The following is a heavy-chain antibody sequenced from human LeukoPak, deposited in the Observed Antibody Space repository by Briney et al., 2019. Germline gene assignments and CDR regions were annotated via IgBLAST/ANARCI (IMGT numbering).Heavy chain of an antibody. CDR2: SRNKGNSYTT. CDR3: ARIKPQPGWFDP. Sequence: PGGSLSLSCAASGFTFSDHYMDWVRQAPGKGLEWVGRSRNKGNSYTTEYAASVKGRFTISRDESKNSVYLQMNSLQNDDTAVYYCARIKPQPGWFDPWGQGTLVTVSS. J-gene: IGHJ5*02. CDR1: GFTFSDHY. D-gene: IGHD1-14*01. V-gene: IGHV3-72*01.